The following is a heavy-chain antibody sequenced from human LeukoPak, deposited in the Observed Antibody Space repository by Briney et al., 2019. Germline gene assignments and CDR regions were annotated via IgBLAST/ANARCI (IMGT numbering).Heavy chain of an antibody. D-gene: IGHD3-10*01. CDR3: AKEDGSFDV. V-gene: IGHV3-48*03. J-gene: IGHJ3*01. Sequence: GGSLRLSCAASGFTFSSYEMNWVRQAPGKGLEWVSYISSSGSTIYYADSVKGRFTISRDNAKNSLYLQMSSLRVEDTAVYYCAKEDGSFDVWGQGTMVTVSS. CDR2: ISSSGSTI. CDR1: GFTFSSYE.